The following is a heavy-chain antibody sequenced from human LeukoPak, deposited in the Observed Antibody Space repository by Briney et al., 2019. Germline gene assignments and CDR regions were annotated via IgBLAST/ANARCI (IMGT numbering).Heavy chain of an antibody. J-gene: IGHJ3*02. V-gene: IGHV4-39*01. CDR3: ARHYSFDAFDI. CDR2: IYYSGST. D-gene: IGHD2-21*01. CDR1: NGSIRSNNYY. Sequence: SETLSLTCSVSNGSIRSNNYYWDWIRQPPGKGLEWIGSIYYSGSTYYNPSLKSRVTISVDTSENQFSLKLTSVTAAGTAVYYCARHYSFDAFDIWGQGTLVTVSS.